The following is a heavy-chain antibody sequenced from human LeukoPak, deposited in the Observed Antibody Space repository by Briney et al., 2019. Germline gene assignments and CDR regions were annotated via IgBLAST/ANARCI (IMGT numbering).Heavy chain of an antibody. V-gene: IGHV3-13*01. CDR1: GFTFSSYD. Sequence: GGSLRLSCAASGFTFSSYDMHWVRQATGKGLEWVSAIGTAGDTYYPGSVKCRFTISRENAKNSLYLQMNSLRAGDTAVYYCARGHYGDYYFDYWGQGTLVTVSS. J-gene: IGHJ4*02. D-gene: IGHD4-17*01. CDR3: ARGHYGDYYFDY. CDR2: IGTAGDT.